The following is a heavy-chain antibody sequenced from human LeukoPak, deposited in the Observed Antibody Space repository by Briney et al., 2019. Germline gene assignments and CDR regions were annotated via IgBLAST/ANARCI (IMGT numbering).Heavy chain of an antibody. Sequence: GGSLRLSCAASGFTFSSYSMNWVRQAPGKGLEWVSSISSSSSYIYYADSVKGRFTISRDNAKNSLYLQMNSLRAEDTAVYYCARRIAAAGSRPFDYWGQGTLVTVSS. V-gene: IGHV3-21*01. J-gene: IGHJ4*02. CDR3: ARRIAAAGSRPFDY. D-gene: IGHD6-13*01. CDR2: ISSSSSYI. CDR1: GFTFSSYS.